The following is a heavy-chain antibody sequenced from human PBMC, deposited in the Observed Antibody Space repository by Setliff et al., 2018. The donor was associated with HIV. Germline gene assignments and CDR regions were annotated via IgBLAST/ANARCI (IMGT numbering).Heavy chain of an antibody. V-gene: IGHV1-2*02. J-gene: IGHJ5*02. CDR2: INPNSGDT. CDR1: GYTFISHY. D-gene: IGHD3-10*02. Sequence: EASVKVSCKASGYTFISHYIHWVRQAPGQGLEWMGWINPNSGDTKYAQKFQDRVSLTRDTSLSTAYMELSSLTSDDTAIYYCARDMFEIWERSLAKGDEFDPWGQGTLVTVSS. CDR3: ARDMFEIWERSLAKGDEFDP.